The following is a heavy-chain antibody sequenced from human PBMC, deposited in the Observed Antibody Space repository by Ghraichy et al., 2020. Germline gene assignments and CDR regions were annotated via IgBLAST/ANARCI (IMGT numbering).Heavy chain of an antibody. CDR1: GFIFSSYA. J-gene: IGHJ4*02. D-gene: IGHD3-10*01. CDR2: FSATDSGT. CDR3: AKLYYYGSGRGADY. V-gene: IGHV3-23*01. Sequence: GESLRLSCAASGFIFSSYAMSWVRQAPGKGLEWVSTFSATDSGTYYADSVKGRFTISRDNSKNTVYLQMNSLRVEDTAVYYCAKLYYYGSGRGADYWGQGTLVTVSS.